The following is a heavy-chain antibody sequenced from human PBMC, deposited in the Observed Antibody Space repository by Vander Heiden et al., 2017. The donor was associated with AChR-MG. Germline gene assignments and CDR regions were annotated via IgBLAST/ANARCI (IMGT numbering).Heavy chain of an antibody. V-gene: IGHV1-69*01. Sequence: QVQLVQSGAEVKKPGSSVKVSCKASGGTFSSYAVSGGGQAPGQGLEWMGGIIPMFGTANYAQKFQGRVTITADESTSTAYMELRSLRSEETAVYYCGAAARGYYYYGMDVWGQGTTVTVSS. CDR1: GGTFSSYA. CDR3: GAAARGYYYYGMDV. D-gene: IGHD2-2*01. CDR2: IIPMFGTA. J-gene: IGHJ6*02.